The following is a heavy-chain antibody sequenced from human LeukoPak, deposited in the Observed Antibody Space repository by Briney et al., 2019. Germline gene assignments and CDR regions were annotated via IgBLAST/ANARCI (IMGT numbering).Heavy chain of an antibody. J-gene: IGHJ4*02. D-gene: IGHD3-10*01. CDR2: ISGSDGTK. Sequence: GGSLRLSCAASGFTFSSYAMSWVRQAPGKGLEWVSAISGSDGTKYYADSVKGRFTISRDNSKNTLYLQMNSLRAEDTAVYYCAKDRRDLWFGEFDYYFDYWGQGTLVTVSS. CDR1: GFTFSSYA. V-gene: IGHV3-23*01. CDR3: AKDRRDLWFGEFDYYFDY.